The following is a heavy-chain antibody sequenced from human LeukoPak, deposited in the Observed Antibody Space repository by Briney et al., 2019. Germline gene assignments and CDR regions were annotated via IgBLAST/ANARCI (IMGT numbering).Heavy chain of an antibody. CDR1: GGSFSGYY. Sequence: SETLSLTCAVYGGSFSGYYWSWIRQPPGKGLEWIGEINRSGSTNYNPSLKSRVTISVDTSKNQFSLKLSSVTAADTAVYYCARGKGYSYGRSVDPWGQGTLVTVSS. D-gene: IGHD5-18*01. J-gene: IGHJ5*02. CDR3: ARGKGYSYGRSVDP. CDR2: INRSGST. V-gene: IGHV4-34*01.